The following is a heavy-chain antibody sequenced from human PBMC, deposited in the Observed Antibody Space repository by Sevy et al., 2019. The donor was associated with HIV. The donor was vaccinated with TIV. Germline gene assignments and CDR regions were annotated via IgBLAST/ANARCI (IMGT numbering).Heavy chain of an antibody. CDR3: ARAIVGATSPDY. CDR2: ISSSSSTI. V-gene: IGHV3-48*02. Sequence: GGSLRLSCTVTEFTSRAFAMNWVRQAPGKGLEWVSYISSSSSTIYYADSVKGRFTISRDNAKNSLYLQMNSLRDEDTAVYYCARAIVGATSPDYWGQGTLVTVSS. J-gene: IGHJ4*02. D-gene: IGHD1-26*01. CDR1: EFTSRAFA.